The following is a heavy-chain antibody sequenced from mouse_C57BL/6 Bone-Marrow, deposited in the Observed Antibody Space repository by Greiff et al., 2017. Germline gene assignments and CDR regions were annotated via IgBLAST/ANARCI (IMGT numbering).Heavy chain of an antibody. Sequence: QVQLQQPGAELVKPGASVKMSCKASGYTFTSYWITWVKQRPGQGLEWIGDIYPGSGSTNYNAKFKGKATLTADTSSSTTSMQRSSLTSEDSAVYYRARRNYGSSYGALYWYFDVWGTGTTVTVSS. CDR1: GYTFTSYW. V-gene: IGHV1-55*01. J-gene: IGHJ1*03. CDR3: ARRNYGSSYGALYWYFDV. D-gene: IGHD1-1*01. CDR2: IYPGSGST.